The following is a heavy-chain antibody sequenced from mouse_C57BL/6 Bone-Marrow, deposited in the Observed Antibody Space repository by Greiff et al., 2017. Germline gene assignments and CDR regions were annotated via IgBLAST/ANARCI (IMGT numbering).Heavy chain of an antibody. J-gene: IGHJ3*01. CDR1: GFTFTDYY. CDR2: IRNKANGYTT. Sequence: EVKLVESGGGLVQPGGSLSLSCAASGFTFTDYYMSWVRQPPGKALEWLGFIRNKANGYTTEYSASVKGRFTISRDNSQSILYLQMNALRAEDSATYYCARSSFITSGDWFAYWGQGTLVTVSA. CDR3: ARSSFITSGDWFAY. D-gene: IGHD1-1*01. V-gene: IGHV7-3*01.